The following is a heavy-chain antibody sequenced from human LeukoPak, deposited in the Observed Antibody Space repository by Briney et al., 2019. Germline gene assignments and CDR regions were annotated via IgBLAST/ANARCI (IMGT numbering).Heavy chain of an antibody. V-gene: IGHV3-23*01. D-gene: IGHD3-16*02. CDR3: AKIVNSRTDY. Sequence: GGSLRLSCAASGFTFSSYSMNSVRQAPGKGLEWVSSIGGTGHTTYYADSVKGRFTISRDNSKNTMYLQMNSLGAEDTAVYFCAKIVNSRTDYWGQGTLVTVSS. J-gene: IGHJ4*02. CDR2: IGGTGHTT. CDR1: GFTFSSYS.